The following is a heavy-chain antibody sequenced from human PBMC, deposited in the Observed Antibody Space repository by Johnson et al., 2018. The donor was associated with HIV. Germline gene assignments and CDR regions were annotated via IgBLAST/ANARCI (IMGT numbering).Heavy chain of an antibody. Sequence: VQLVESGGGLVQPGGSLRLSCAASGFTFSSYWMHWVRQAPGKGLVWVSRINSDGSSTRYADSVKGRFTVSRDKAQNKLYLQMNSLRAEDTAVYYCARGAWSYCGGDCYGYPPDAFDIWGQGTMVTVSS. CDR2: INSDGSST. CDR3: ARGAWSYCGGDCYGYPPDAFDI. J-gene: IGHJ3*02. CDR1: GFTFSSYW. D-gene: IGHD2-21*02. V-gene: IGHV3-74*01.